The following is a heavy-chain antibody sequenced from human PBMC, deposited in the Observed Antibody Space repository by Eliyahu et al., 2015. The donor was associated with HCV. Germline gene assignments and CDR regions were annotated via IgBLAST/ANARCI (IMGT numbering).Heavy chain of an antibody. V-gene: IGHV3-48*03. D-gene: IGHD3-9*01. CDR2: ISSRGDAI. CDR3: ARDRYDVLTDYRFYGMDV. CDR1: GFXFSXYG. Sequence: EVQLVXSGGGFVQPGGSLRLSCAVSGFXFSXYGLNWVRQAPGKGLEWISYISSRGDAIYYGDFVKGRFTVSRDNAKNSLYLQLSSLRGDDTAVYFCARDRYDVLTDYRFYGMDVWGQGTTVTVSS. J-gene: IGHJ6*02.